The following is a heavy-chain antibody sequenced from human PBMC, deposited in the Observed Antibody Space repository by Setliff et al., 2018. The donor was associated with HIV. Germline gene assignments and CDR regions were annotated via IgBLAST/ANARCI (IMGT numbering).Heavy chain of an antibody. Sequence: PSETLSLTCTVSGGSISRCDYYWTWIRQPAGKGLQWIGRIHTSGKTNYNPSLKSSVTISVHTSKGPFSLKLSALTAADTAVYYCARGRTQWPNYNYFDPWGLGTLVTVSS. CDR1: GGSISRCDYY. D-gene: IGHD6-19*01. V-gene: IGHV4-61*02. CDR3: ARGRTQWPNYNYFDP. J-gene: IGHJ5*02. CDR2: IHTSGKT.